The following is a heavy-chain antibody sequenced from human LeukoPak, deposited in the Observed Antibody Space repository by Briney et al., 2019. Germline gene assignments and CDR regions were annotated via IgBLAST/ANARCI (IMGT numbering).Heavy chain of an antibody. CDR1: GGTFSSYT. D-gene: IGHD5-12*01. J-gene: IGHJ6*03. Sequence: SVKVSCKASGGTFSSYTISWVRQAPGQGLEWMGRIIPILGIANYAQKFQGRVTITADKTTSTAYMQLSSLRSDDTAAYYSSLLRLVDYCYYCRVVWGKRTRVSVSS. V-gene: IGHV1-69*02. CDR2: IIPILGIA. CDR3: SLLRLVDYCYYCRVV.